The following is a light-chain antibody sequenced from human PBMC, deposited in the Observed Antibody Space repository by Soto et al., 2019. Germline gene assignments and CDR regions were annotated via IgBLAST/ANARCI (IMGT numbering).Light chain of an antibody. V-gene: IGLV2-14*01. J-gene: IGLJ1*01. CDR2: EVS. Sequence: QSVLTHPASVSWPPGQSITISCTGTSSDVGGYNYVSWYQQHPGKAPKLMIYEVSNRPSGVSNRFSGSKSGNTASLTISGLQAEDEADYYCSSYTSSSTYVFGTGTKVTVL. CDR1: SSDVGGYNY. CDR3: SSYTSSSTYV.